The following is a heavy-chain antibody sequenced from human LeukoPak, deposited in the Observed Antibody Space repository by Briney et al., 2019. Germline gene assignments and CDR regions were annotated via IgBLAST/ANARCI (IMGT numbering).Heavy chain of an antibody. CDR1: GGTFSSYA. D-gene: IGHD3-3*01. J-gene: IGHJ6*02. V-gene: IGHV1-69*13. CDR3: ARMGITIFGVVIMRYYGMDV. Sequence: AASVKVSRKASGGTFSSYAISWVRQAPGQGLEWMGGIIPIFGTANYAQKFQGRVTITADESTSTAYMELSSLRSEDTAVYYCARMGITIFGVVIMRYYGMDVWGQGTTVTVSS. CDR2: IIPIFGTA.